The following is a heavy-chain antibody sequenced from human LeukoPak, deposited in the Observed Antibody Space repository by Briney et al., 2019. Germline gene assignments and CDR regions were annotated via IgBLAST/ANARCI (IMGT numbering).Heavy chain of an antibody. CDR3: ARGGSSGWPSRGYFDY. CDR2: TYYRSKWYN. J-gene: IGHJ4*02. Sequence: SQTLSLTCAISGDSVSSNSAAWHWIRQSPSRGLEWLGRTYYRSKWYNDYAVSVRSRITINPDTSKNQFSLQLNSVTPEDTAVYYCARGGSSGWPSRGYFDYWGQGTLVTVSS. D-gene: IGHD6-19*01. V-gene: IGHV6-1*01. CDR1: GDSVSSNSAA.